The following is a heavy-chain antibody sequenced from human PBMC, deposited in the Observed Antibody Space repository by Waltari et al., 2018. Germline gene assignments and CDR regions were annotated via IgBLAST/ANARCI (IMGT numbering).Heavy chain of an antibody. CDR1: GFTFSSYW. D-gene: IGHD6-13*01. V-gene: IGHV3-7*01. J-gene: IGHJ4*02. CDR3: ARGPSSSWKLPIYYFDY. CDR2: IKQEGREK. Sequence: EVQLVESGGGLVQPGGSLRLSCAASGFTFSSYWMSWVRQAPGKGLEWVANIKQEGREKYDVDAVKGRFTISRDNAKNSLYLQMNSLRAEDTAVYYCARGPSSSWKLPIYYFDYWGQGTLVTVSS.